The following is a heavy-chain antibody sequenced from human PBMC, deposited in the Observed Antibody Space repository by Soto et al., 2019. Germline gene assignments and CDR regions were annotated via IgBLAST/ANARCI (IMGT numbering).Heavy chain of an antibody. Sequence: SETMYLTCTVSGGSISSYYWSWIRQPPGKGLEWIGYIYYSGSTNYNPSLKSRVTISVDTSKNQFSLKLSSVTAADTAVYYCARSDGRYWGQGTLVTVSS. CDR3: ARSDGRY. J-gene: IGHJ4*02. V-gene: IGHV4-59*01. CDR2: IYYSGST. CDR1: GGSISSYY.